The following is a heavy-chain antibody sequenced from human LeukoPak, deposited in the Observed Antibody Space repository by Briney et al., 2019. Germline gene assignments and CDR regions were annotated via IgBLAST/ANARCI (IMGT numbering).Heavy chain of an antibody. Sequence: GESLKISCKGSGYSFTSYWISWVRQMSGKGLEWMGKIDPSESYTNYSPSLQGHVTISTDKSINTAYLQWSSLKASDTAMYYCARHTGWAFQIWGQGTMDTVSS. V-gene: IGHV5-10-1*01. D-gene: IGHD1-14*01. J-gene: IGHJ3*02. CDR2: IDPSESYT. CDR1: GYSFTSYW. CDR3: ARHTGWAFQI.